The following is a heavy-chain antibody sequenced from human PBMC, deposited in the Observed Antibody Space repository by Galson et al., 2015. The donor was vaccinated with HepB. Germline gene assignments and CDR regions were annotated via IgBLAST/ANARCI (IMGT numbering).Heavy chain of an antibody. CDR2: IRGDGTEK. J-gene: IGHJ4*02. V-gene: IGHV3-7*01. D-gene: IGHD5-24*01. CDR1: GFTFSSHW. Sequence: SLRLSCAASGFTFSSHWMNWVRQAPGKGLEWVALIRGDGTEKHYVDSVKGRFTIFRDNAKNSLYLQMKSLRAEDTAVYYCVRGAGWLLDSWGQGTLVTVSS. CDR3: VRGAGWLLDS.